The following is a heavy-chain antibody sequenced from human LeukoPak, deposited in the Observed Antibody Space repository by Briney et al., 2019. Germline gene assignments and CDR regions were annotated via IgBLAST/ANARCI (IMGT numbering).Heavy chain of an antibody. CDR2: IYLRGNT. CDR3: ARGTITTVTDS. CDR1: GGSISSSNW. D-gene: IGHD4-17*01. Sequence: PSETPSLTCAISGGSISSSNWWTWVRQPPGKGLEWVGEIYLRGNTNYNPSLESRATISVDESKTQLSLRLESVTAADTAVYYCARGTITTVTDSWGPGTLVTVSS. V-gene: IGHV4-4*02. J-gene: IGHJ4*02.